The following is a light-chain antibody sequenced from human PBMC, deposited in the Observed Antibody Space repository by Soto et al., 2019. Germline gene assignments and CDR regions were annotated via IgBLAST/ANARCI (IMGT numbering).Light chain of an antibody. CDR2: SAS. CDR1: QSVTNY. V-gene: IGKV1-39*01. Sequence: DIQMTQSPSSLSASVGDRVTITCWASQSVTNYLNWYQQKPGKAPILLIYSASTLQSGVPSRFSGSGSGTDFTLTISTLQPEDFATYFCQQSYDTRMYTFGQGTKLEI. J-gene: IGKJ2*01. CDR3: QQSYDTRMYT.